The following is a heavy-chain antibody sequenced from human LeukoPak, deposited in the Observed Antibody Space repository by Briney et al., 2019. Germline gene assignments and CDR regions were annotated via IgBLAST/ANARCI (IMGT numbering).Heavy chain of an antibody. CDR1: GFTVSGYA. V-gene: IGHV3-23*01. CDR3: AEGYDFWSGYYDH. J-gene: IGHJ4*02. D-gene: IGHD3-3*01. CDR2: IDG. Sequence: GGSLRLSCAASGFTVSGYAMSWVRQAPGKGLEWVSGIDGSAESVKDRFTISRDKSKNTLYLQMNSLRAEDTAVYYCAEGYDFWSGYYDHWGQGTLVTVSS.